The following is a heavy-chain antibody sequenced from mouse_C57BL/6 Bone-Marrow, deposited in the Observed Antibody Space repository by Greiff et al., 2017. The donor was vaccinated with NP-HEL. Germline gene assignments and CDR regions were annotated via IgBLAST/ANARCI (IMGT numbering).Heavy chain of an antibody. Sequence: VQLQQSGAELVRPGASVKLSCTASGFNIKDDYMHWVKQRPEQGLEWIGWIDPENGDTEYASKFQGKATITADTSSNTAYLQLSSLTSEDTAVYYCTMRYNYDEGDYWGQGTTLTVSS. D-gene: IGHD2-12*01. CDR3: TMRYNYDEGDY. CDR2: IDPENGDT. J-gene: IGHJ2*01. CDR1: GFNIKDDY. V-gene: IGHV14-4*01.